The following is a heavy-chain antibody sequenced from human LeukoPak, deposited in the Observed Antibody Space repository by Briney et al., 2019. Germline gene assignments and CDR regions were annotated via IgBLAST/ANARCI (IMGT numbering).Heavy chain of an antibody. CDR2: ISSSSSYI. Sequence: PGGSLRLSCAASGFTFSNYAMNWVRQAPGKGLEWVSSISSSSSYIYYADSVKGRFTISSDNAKNSLYLQMNSLRAEDTAVYYCARDWGGYCSGGSRYPGYWGQGTLVTVSS. J-gene: IGHJ4*02. CDR1: GFTFSNYA. CDR3: ARDWGGYCSGGSRYPGY. V-gene: IGHV3-21*01. D-gene: IGHD2-15*01.